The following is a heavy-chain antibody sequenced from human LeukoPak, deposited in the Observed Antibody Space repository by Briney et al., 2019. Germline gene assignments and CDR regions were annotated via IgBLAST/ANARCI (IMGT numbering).Heavy chain of an antibody. CDR2: IQSGGST. Sequence: GGSLRLSCAAPGFIVSDNYMSWVRQAPGKGLEWVSVIQSGGSTYYADSVKGRFTISRDNSKNTVYLQMNSLRAEDTAVYYCARYFYDSSGYAYYFDYWGQGTPVTVSS. V-gene: IGHV3-53*01. CDR1: GFIVSDNY. J-gene: IGHJ4*02. D-gene: IGHD3-22*01. CDR3: ARYFYDSSGYAYYFDY.